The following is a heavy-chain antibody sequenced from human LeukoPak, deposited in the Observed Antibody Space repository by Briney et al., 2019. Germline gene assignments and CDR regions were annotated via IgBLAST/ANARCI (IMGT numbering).Heavy chain of an antibody. CDR2: ISGGGGST. CDR1: GFAFSSYA. Sequence: PGGSLRLSCAASGFAFSSYAMSWVRQAPGKGLEWVSAISGGGGSTYYADSVKGRFTISRDNSKNTLYLQMNSLRAEDTAVYYCAKPLYGDYLYYYYYYMDVWGKGTTVTVSS. V-gene: IGHV3-23*01. D-gene: IGHD4-17*01. CDR3: AKPLYGDYLYYYYYYMDV. J-gene: IGHJ6*03.